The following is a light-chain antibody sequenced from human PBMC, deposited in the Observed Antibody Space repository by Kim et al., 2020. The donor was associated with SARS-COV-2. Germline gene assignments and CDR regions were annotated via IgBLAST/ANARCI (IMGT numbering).Light chain of an antibody. V-gene: IGKV3-15*01. CDR3: QQYNNWPPYN. CDR1: QSVSSK. J-gene: IGKJ2*01. CDR2: GAS. Sequence: EILMTQSPATLSVSPGERATLSCRASQSVSSKLAWYQQKPGQAPRLLIYGASTRATGIPARFSGSGSGTEFTLTISSLQPEDFAVYYCQQYNNWPPYNFGQGTKLEI.